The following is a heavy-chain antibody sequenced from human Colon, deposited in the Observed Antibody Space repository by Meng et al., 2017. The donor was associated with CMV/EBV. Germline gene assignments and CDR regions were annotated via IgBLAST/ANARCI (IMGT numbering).Heavy chain of an antibody. Sequence: QLQLVQYVAEVKMPGASVKISCKASGYTFTSYEITWVRQAPGQGLEWMGYMNPYNGNTGNVQKFQGRVTMTRDTSISTAYMELSSLRSDDTAVYYCTRGQFFSDYWGQGTLVTVSS. V-gene: IGHV1-8*01. D-gene: IGHD6-19*01. CDR2: MNPYNGNT. CDR3: TRGQFFSDY. CDR1: GYTFTSYE. J-gene: IGHJ4*02.